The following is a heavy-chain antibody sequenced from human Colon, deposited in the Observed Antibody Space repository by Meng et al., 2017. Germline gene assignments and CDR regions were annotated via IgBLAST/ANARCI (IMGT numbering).Heavy chain of an antibody. CDR1: VGSISSADYY. D-gene: IGHD3-22*01. V-gene: IGHV4-30-4*01. J-gene: IGHJ4*02. CDR3: ARHSGFSLLG. Sequence: QLQLQESGPGLVKPSETLSLTCTVSVGSISSADYYWSWIRQPPGKGLEWIGYIYYSASTYYSPSLKSRVTISPDKSKNQLSLHLNSVTAADTAVYYCARHSGFSLLGWGQGILVTVSS. CDR2: IYYSAST.